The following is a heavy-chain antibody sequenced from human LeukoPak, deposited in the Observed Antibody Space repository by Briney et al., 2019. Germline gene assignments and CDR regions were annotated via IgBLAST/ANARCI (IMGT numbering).Heavy chain of an antibody. Sequence: SETLSLTCTVSGYSISSGYYWGWIRQPPGKGLEWIGSIYHSGSTYYNPSLKSRVTISVDTSKNQFSLQLTSATAADTAVYYCGRGLRVGATGFHFDYWGQGTLVTVS. CDR2: IYHSGST. CDR1: GYSISSGYY. J-gene: IGHJ4*02. CDR3: GRGLRVGATGFHFDY. D-gene: IGHD1-26*01. V-gene: IGHV4-38-2*02.